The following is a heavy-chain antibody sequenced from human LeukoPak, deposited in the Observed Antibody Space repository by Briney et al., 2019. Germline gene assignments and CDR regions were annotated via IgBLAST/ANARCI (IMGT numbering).Heavy chain of an antibody. CDR1: GGSISSSSYY. CDR3: ARLRDYYDSSGYSDYYYMDV. Sequence: SETLSLTCTVSGGSISSSSYYWGWIRQPPGKGLEWIGSIYYSGSTYYNPSLKSRVTISVDTSKNQFSLKLSSVTAADTAVYYCARLRDYYDSSGYSDYYYMDVWGKGTTVTISS. D-gene: IGHD3-22*01. J-gene: IGHJ6*03. CDR2: IYYSGST. V-gene: IGHV4-39*01.